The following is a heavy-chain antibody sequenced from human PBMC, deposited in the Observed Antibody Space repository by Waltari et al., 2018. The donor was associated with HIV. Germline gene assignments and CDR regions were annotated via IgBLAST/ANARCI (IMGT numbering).Heavy chain of an antibody. CDR1: GFTFSSYE. V-gene: IGHV3-48*03. Sequence: EVQLVESGGGLVQPGGSLRLSCAASGFTFSSYEMNWVRQAPGKGLEWVSYISSSGSTIYYADSVKGRFTISRDNAKNSLYLQMNSLRAEDTAVYYCARWEGTMVRGVIAYYYGMDVWGQGTTVTVSS. CDR3: ARWEGTMVRGVIAYYYGMDV. J-gene: IGHJ6*02. CDR2: ISSSGSTI. D-gene: IGHD3-10*01.